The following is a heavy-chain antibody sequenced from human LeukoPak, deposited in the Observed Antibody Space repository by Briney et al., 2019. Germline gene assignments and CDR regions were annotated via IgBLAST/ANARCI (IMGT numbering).Heavy chain of an antibody. CDR2: INPNSGGT. CDR1: GYTFTGYY. D-gene: IGHD3-10*01. J-gene: IGHJ4*02. V-gene: IGHV1-2*04. Sequence: ASVKVSCKASGYTFTGYYMHWVRQAPGQGLEWMGWINPNSGGTNYAQKFQGWVTMTRDTSISTAYMELSRLRSADTAVYYCARDNRGILWFGAPRLFYFDYWGQGTLVTVSS. CDR3: ARDNRGILWFGAPRLFYFDY.